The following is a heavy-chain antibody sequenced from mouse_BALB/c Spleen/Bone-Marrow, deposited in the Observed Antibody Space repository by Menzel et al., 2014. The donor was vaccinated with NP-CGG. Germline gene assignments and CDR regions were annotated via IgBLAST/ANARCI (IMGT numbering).Heavy chain of an antibody. CDR2: IDPANGNT. CDR1: GFNIKDTY. Sequence: EVHLVESGAELVKPGASAKLSCTASGFNIKDTYMHWVKQRPEQGLEWIGRIDPANGNTKYDPKFQGKATITADTSSNTAYLQLSSLTSEDTAVYYCASYYYGSSSFAYWGQGTLVTVSA. V-gene: IGHV14-3*02. D-gene: IGHD1-1*01. J-gene: IGHJ3*01. CDR3: ASYYYGSSSFAY.